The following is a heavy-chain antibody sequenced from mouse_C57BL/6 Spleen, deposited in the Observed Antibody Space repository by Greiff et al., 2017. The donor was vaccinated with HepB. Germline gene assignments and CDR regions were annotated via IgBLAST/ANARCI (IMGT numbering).Heavy chain of an antibody. Sequence: VQLQQSGPELVKPGASVKISCKASGYTFTDYYINWVKQRPGQGLEWIGWIYPGSGNTKYNEKFKGKATLTVDTSSSTAYMQLSSLTSEDSAVYFCARGDDGYYVGLPWFAYWGQGTLVTVSA. CDR2: IYPGSGNT. J-gene: IGHJ3*01. CDR1: GYTFTDYY. V-gene: IGHV1-84*01. D-gene: IGHD2-3*01. CDR3: ARGDDGYYVGLPWFAY.